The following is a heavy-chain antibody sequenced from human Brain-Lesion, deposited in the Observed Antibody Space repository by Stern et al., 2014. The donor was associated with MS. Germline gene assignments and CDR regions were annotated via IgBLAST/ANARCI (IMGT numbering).Heavy chain of an antibody. V-gene: IGHV5-51*03. CDR2: IFPRATNT. D-gene: IGHD5-12*01. Sequence: EVQLVQSGAEVKKPGESLKISCEASGYLFDDYWIGWVRQMSGRGLELVAIIFPRATNTRYSPPFQGRVPISPNSSSTTAYLKGSSWRPAAPAMFYCASSPATPSGYDRFDYWGQGALVTVSS. J-gene: IGHJ4*02. CDR1: GYLFDDYW. CDR3: ASSPATPSGYDRFDY.